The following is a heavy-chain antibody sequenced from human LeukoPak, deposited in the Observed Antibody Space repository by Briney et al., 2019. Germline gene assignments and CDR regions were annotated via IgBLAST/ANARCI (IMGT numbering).Heavy chain of an antibody. D-gene: IGHD3-10*01. CDR2: ISGSGGST. CDR3: AKEGDYGSPPYYFDY. V-gene: IGHV3-23*01. Sequence: QSGGSLRLSCAASGITFSTYAMSWVRQAPGKGLEWVSGISGSGGSTYYADSAKGRFTISRDNSKNTLYLQMNSLRAEDTAAYYCAKEGDYGSPPYYFDYWGQGTLVTVSS. J-gene: IGHJ4*02. CDR1: GITFSTYA.